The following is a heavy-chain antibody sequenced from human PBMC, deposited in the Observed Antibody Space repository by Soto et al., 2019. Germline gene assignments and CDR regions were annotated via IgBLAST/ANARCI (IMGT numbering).Heavy chain of an antibody. Sequence: QLQLQESGSGLVKPSQTLSLTCTVSGGSMRTDDYSWSWIRQAPGKGLEWIGYIYHTWATHRNPSLKSRVTISIDTSKSQFSLQLNSVTAADTAVYYCARDSTRDTSGYGRWFDPWGLGTLVTVS. CDR2: IYHTWAT. CDR1: GGSMRTDDYS. CDR3: ARDSTRDTSGYGRWFDP. D-gene: IGHD5-12*01. V-gene: IGHV4-30-2*01. J-gene: IGHJ5*02.